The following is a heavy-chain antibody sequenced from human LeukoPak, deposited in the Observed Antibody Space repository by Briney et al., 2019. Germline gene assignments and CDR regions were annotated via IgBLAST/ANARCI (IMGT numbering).Heavy chain of an antibody. D-gene: IGHD2-8*01. Sequence: SETLSLTCAVYGGSFSGYYWSWIRQPPGKGLEWIGEINHSGSTNNNPSLKSRVTISVDTSKNQFSLKLSSVTAADTAVYSCARAPCTNGVCYTPYNWFDPWGQGTLVTVSS. CDR3: ARAPCTNGVCYTPYNWFDP. CDR1: GGSFSGYY. CDR2: INHSGST. V-gene: IGHV4-34*01. J-gene: IGHJ5*02.